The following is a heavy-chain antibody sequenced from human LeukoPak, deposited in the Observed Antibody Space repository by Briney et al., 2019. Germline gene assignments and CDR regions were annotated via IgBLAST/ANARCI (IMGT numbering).Heavy chain of an antibody. Sequence: GGSLRLSCAASGFTFSNYSMNWVRQAPGKGLEWVAVISYDGSNKYYADSVKGRFTISRDNSKNTLYLQMNSLRAEDTAVYYCARTLLAAAGHYYGMDVWGQGTTVTVSS. CDR1: GFTFSNYS. D-gene: IGHD6-13*01. J-gene: IGHJ6*02. CDR2: ISYDGSNK. V-gene: IGHV3-30*03. CDR3: ARTLLAAAGHYYGMDV.